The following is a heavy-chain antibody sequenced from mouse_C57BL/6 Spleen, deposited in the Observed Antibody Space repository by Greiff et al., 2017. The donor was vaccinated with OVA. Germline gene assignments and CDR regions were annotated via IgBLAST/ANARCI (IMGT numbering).Heavy chain of an antibody. V-gene: IGHV3-6*01. J-gene: IGHJ2*01. D-gene: IGHD2-1*01. Sequence: EVQLQESGPGLVKPSQSLSLTCSVTGYSITSGYYWNWIRQFPGNKLEWMGYISYDGSNNYNPSLKNRISITRDTSKNQFFLKLNSVTTEDTATYYCAREGSYYGNYEGDYFDYWGQGTTLTVSS. CDR2: ISYDGSN. CDR3: AREGSYYGNYEGDYFDY. CDR1: GYSITSGYY.